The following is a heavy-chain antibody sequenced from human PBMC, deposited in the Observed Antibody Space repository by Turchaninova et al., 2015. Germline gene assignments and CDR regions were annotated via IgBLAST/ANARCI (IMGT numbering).Heavy chain of an antibody. CDR1: GSSISSGHW. J-gene: IGHJ3*02. Sequence: QVQLQESGPGLVKPSDTLSLTCAVSGSSISSGHWWGWIRPPPGKGLEWIGYIYYSGITYYNPSLKSRLTMSLDTSKNQYSLKLSSVTAVDTAVYFCARRIDYGDSPEAFDIWGQGTMVIVSS. V-gene: IGHV4-28*01. D-gene: IGHD4-17*01. CDR2: IYYSGIT. CDR3: ARRIDYGDSPEAFDI.